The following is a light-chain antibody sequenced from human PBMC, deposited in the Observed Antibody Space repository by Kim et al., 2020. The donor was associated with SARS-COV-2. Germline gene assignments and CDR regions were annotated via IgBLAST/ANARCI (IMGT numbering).Light chain of an antibody. CDR2: YDS. J-gene: IGLJ3*02. CDR3: QVWDSSSDHWV. V-gene: IGLV3-21*04. Sequence: AQRKPARSPVGGNNIGSKSGHWYQRTPGQAPVLVIYYDSDRPSGIPERFSGSNSGNTAALTISRVEAGDEADYYCQVWDSSSDHWVFGGGTQLTVL. CDR1: NIGSKS.